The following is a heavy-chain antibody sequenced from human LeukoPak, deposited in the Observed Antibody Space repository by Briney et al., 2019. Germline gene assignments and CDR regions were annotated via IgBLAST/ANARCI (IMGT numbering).Heavy chain of an antibody. CDR3: VRDGVDYSFEY. Sequence: AGSLRLSCAASGFTVSSSFMSWVRQAPGKGLEWVSVIYSGGSTYYADSVKGRFTISRDNSKNTLYLQMNSLRADDTAVYYCVRDGVDYSFEYWGQGTLVTVSS. J-gene: IGHJ4*02. V-gene: IGHV3-53*01. CDR1: GFTVSSSF. D-gene: IGHD4-11*01. CDR2: IYSGGST.